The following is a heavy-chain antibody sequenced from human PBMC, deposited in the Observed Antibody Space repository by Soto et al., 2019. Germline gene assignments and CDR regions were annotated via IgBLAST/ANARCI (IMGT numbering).Heavy chain of an antibody. CDR3: ARHVPAAGYYSGMDV. CDR2: IIPIFGTA. Sequence: SVKVSCKASGYTFTSYTITWARQAPGQGLEWMGGIIPIFGTANYAQKFQGRVTITADESTSTAYMELSSLRSEDTAVYYCARHVPAAGYYSGMDVWGQGTTVTVSS. J-gene: IGHJ6*02. V-gene: IGHV1-69*13. CDR1: GYTFTSYT. D-gene: IGHD2-2*01.